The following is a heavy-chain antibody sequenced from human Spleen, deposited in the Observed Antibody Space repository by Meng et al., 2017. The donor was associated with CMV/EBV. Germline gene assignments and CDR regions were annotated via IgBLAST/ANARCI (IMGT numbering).Heavy chain of an antibody. D-gene: IGHD3-3*01. J-gene: IGHJ3*02. Sequence: SETLSLTCTVSGGSIRSHYWSWIRQPPGKGLEWIGYIYYSGSTNYNPSLKSRVTISVDTSKNHFSLKLTSVTAADTAVYYCARTKYYDFWSGYYPLLDAFDIWGQGTKVTVSS. CDR3: ARTKYYDFWSGYYPLLDAFDI. CDR1: GGSIRSHY. V-gene: IGHV4-59*11. CDR2: IYYSGST.